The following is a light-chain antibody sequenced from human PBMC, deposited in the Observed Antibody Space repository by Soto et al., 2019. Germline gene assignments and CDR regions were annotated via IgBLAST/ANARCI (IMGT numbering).Light chain of an antibody. CDR1: QSVSSY. J-gene: IGKJ1*01. V-gene: IGKV3-11*01. Sequence: EIVLTQPPATLSLSPGERATLSCRASQSVSSYLAWYQQKPGQAPRLLIYDASNRATGIPARFSGSGSGTDFTLTISSLEPEDFAVYYCQQRSNWPEWTFGQGTKVDIK. CDR3: QQRSNWPEWT. CDR2: DAS.